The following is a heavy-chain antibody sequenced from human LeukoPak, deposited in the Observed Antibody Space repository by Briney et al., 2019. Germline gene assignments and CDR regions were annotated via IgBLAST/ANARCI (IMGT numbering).Heavy chain of an antibody. Sequence: SVKVSRKASGGTFSSYAISWVRQAPGQGLGWMGGIIPIFGTANYAQKFQGRVTITADESTSTAYMELSSLGSEDTAVYYCATIISGSVDYWGQGTLVTVSS. D-gene: IGHD3-10*01. V-gene: IGHV1-69*01. CDR2: IIPIFGTA. CDR1: GGTFSSYA. J-gene: IGHJ4*02. CDR3: ATIISGSVDY.